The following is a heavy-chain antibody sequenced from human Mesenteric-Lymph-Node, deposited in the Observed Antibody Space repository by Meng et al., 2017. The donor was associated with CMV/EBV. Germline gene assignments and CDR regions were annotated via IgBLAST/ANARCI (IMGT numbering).Heavy chain of an antibody. CDR1: GYSITSGSY. V-gene: IGHV4-38-2*02. CDR2: IYHNGYT. J-gene: IGHJ4*02. Sequence: SETLSLTCTVSGYSITSGSYWGWIRQPQGKGLEWIGSIYHNGYTYYTPSLKSRLTISVDTSKNHFSLRLSSVTAADTAVYYCARHPSSGWEIDYWGQGTLVTVSS. D-gene: IGHD6-19*01. CDR3: ARHPSSGWEIDY.